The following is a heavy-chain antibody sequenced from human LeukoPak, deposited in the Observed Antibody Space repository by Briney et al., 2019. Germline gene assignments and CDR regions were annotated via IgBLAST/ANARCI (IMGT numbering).Heavy chain of an antibody. CDR3: ASSTDSSGYTSFDY. J-gene: IGHJ4*02. D-gene: IGHD3-22*01. CDR1: GXSFSGYY. Sequence: SETLSLTCAVSGXSFSGYYGSWIRQPPGKGLEWIAEINHSGSTNYNPYLKSRVTISVDTSKNQFSLKLSSVTAADTAVYYCASSTDSSGYTSFDYWGQGTLVTVSS. CDR2: INHSGST. V-gene: IGHV4-34*01.